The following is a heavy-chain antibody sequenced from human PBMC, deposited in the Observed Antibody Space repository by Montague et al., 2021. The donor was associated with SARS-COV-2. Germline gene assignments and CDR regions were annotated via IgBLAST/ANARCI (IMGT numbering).Heavy chain of an antibody. CDR3: ARHHQPVITIFGVVTPKNWFDP. CDR2: IYYSGXT. D-gene: IGHD3-3*01. J-gene: IGHJ5*02. V-gene: IGHV4-39*01. CDR1: GGSISSSSYY. Sequence: SETLSLTCTVSGGSISSSSYYWGWIRQPPGKGLEWIGSIYYSGXTXYXXXXKXRVTISIDTSKNQFSLKLSSVTAADTAVYYCARHHQPVITIFGVVTPKNWFDPWGQGTLVTVSS.